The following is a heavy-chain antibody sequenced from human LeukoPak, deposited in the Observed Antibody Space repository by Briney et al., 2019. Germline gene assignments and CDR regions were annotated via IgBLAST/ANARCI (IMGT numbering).Heavy chain of an antibody. Sequence: ASVKVSCKASGYTFTSYAMNWVRQAPGQGLEWMGWINTNTGNPTYAQGFTGRFVFSLDTSVSTAYLQISSLKAEDTAVYYCARDSTLGKVVAGTDYWGQGTLVTVSS. CDR1: GYTFTSYA. D-gene: IGHD6-19*01. J-gene: IGHJ4*02. CDR3: ARDSTLGKVVAGTDY. CDR2: INTNTGNP. V-gene: IGHV7-4-1*02.